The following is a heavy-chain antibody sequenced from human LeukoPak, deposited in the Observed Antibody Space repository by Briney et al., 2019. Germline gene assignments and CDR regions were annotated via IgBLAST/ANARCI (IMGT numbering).Heavy chain of an antibody. Sequence: NSGGSLRLFCSPSGFTFSDYYMSWIRQAPGKGLVWGSYISSCGRTIYYADSVKGRFTISRDNAKNSLYLQMNSLRAEDTAVYYCTTDTGVYYDGSGYYPPPYYFDYWGQGTLVTVSS. CDR3: TTDTGVYYDGSGYYPPPYYFDY. CDR2: ISSCGRTI. CDR1: GFTFSDYY. V-gene: IGHV3-11*01. J-gene: IGHJ4*02. D-gene: IGHD3-22*01.